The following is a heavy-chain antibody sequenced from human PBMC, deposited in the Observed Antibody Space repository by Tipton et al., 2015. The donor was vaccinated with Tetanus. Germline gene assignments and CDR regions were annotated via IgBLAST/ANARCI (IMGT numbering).Heavy chain of an antibody. Sequence: TLSLTCAVYGGSFSGYYWSWIRQPPGKGLEWIGEINHSGSTNYNPSLKSRVTISVDTSKNQFSLKLSSVTAADTAVYYCASLKLSSSSSGGIRDYYGMDVWGQGTTVTVSS. CDR2: INHSGST. J-gene: IGHJ6*02. CDR1: GGSFSGYY. D-gene: IGHD6-6*01. CDR3: ASLKLSSSSSGGIRDYYGMDV. V-gene: IGHV4-34*01.